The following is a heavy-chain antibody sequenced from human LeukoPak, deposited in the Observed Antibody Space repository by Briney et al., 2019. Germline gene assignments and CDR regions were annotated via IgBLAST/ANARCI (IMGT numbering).Heavy chain of an antibody. J-gene: IGHJ4*02. D-gene: IGHD3-16*01. V-gene: IGHV3-48*01. Sequence: GGSLRLSCAASGFTFSSYSMNWVRQAPGEGLEWVSYISSSSSTIYYADSVKGRFTTSRDNAKNSLYLQMNSLRAGDTAVYYCARGYYDYGDYWGQGTLVTVSS. CDR3: ARGYYDYGDY. CDR2: ISSSSSTI. CDR1: GFTFSSYS.